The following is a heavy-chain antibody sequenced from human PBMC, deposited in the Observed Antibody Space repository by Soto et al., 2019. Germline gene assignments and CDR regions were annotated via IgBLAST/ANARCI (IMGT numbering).Heavy chain of an antibody. Sequence: QTLSLTCAISADSVSSDSAAWNWIRQSPSRGLEWLVRTYYNSKWYDDYAVSVRSRITINADTSKNHFSLHLRSVSPEDTAVYYSARGHSSGWYWELWGQGTQVTASS. CDR3: ARGHSSGWYWEL. V-gene: IGHV6-1*01. CDR2: TYYNSKWYD. J-gene: IGHJ4*02. CDR1: ADSVSSDSAA. D-gene: IGHD6-19*01.